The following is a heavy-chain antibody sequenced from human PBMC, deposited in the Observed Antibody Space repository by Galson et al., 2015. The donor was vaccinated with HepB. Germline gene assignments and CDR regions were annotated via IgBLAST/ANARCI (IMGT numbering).Heavy chain of an antibody. CDR2: INPNSGGT. CDR1: GYTFTGYY. J-gene: IGHJ6*03. Sequence: SVKVSCKASGYTFTGYYMHWVRQAPGQGLEWMGRINPNSGGTSYAQKFQGRVTMTRDTSISTAYMELSRLRSDDTAVYYCARGGLVSYYYMDVWGKGTTVTVSS. V-gene: IGHV1-2*06. D-gene: IGHD6-6*01. CDR3: ARGGLVSYYYMDV.